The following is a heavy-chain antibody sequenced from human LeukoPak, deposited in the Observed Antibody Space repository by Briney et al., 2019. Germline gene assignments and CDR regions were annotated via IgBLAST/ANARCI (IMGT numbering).Heavy chain of an antibody. D-gene: IGHD2-2*01. J-gene: IGHJ6*03. CDR3: ARSPRTIVVLPPPPLGGYYYYMDV. CDR1: GGTFSSYA. CDR2: IIPIFGTA. V-gene: IGHV1-69*05. Sequence: ASVKVSCKASGGTFSSYAISWVRQAPGQGLEWMGGIIPIFGTANYAQKFQGRVTITTDESTSTAYMELSSLRSEDTAVYYCARSPRTIVVLPPPPLGGYYYYMDVWGKGTTVTVSS.